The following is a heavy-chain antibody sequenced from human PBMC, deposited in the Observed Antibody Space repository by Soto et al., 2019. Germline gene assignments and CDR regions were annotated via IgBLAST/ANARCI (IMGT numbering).Heavy chain of an antibody. J-gene: IGHJ5*02. CDR2: IQSGGTT. D-gene: IGHD6-19*01. V-gene: IGHV3-66*01. Sequence: PGGSLRLSCAASGFTVSSKYMTWVRQAPGKGLEWVSLIQSGGTTYYADSVKGRFTISRDTSENTLHLQMDSLRVEDTAVYYCATLTQWLAPNWFDPWGQGTLVTVSS. CDR1: GFTVSSKY. CDR3: ATLTQWLAPNWFDP.